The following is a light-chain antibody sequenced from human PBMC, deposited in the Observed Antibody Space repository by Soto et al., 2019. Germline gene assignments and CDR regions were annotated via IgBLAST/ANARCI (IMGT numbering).Light chain of an antibody. J-gene: IGKJ1*01. V-gene: IGKV3-15*01. Sequence: EIVMTQSPATLSVSPGGRDTLSWRASQSVSSNLAWYQQKPRQAPRLLIYGASTRATGIPARFSGSGSGTEFTLTISSLQSEDFAVYYCQQYNNWPHGTFGQGTKVDI. CDR3: QQYNNWPHGT. CDR1: QSVSSN. CDR2: GAS.